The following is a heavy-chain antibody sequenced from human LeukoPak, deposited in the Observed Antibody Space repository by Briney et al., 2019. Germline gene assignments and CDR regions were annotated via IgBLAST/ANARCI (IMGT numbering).Heavy chain of an antibody. D-gene: IGHD2-21*01. Sequence: ASVKVSCKASGGTFSSYAISWVRQAPGQGLEWMGGIIPIFGTANYAQKFQGRVTITADESTSTAYVELSSLRSEDTAVYYCARDGNSGFDYWGQGTLVTVSS. CDR3: ARDGNSGFDY. V-gene: IGHV1-69*13. J-gene: IGHJ4*02. CDR2: IIPIFGTA. CDR1: GGTFSSYA.